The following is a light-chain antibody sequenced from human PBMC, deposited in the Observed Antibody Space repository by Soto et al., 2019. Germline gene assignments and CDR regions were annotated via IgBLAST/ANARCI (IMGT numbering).Light chain of an antibody. CDR1: QSVSSSY. J-gene: IGKJ2*01. CDR3: QQYGSSPPYT. V-gene: IGKV3-20*01. CDR2: GAS. Sequence: EIVLTQSPGILSLSPGERATLSCRASQSVSSSYLAWYQQKPGQAPRLLIYGASNRATGIPDRFSASGSKTNFTLTISRLEPEAFAVYYCQQYGSSPPYTVGQGPKLEIK.